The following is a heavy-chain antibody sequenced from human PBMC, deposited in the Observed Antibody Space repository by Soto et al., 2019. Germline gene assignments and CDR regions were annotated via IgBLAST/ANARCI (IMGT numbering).Heavy chain of an antibody. V-gene: IGHV3-9*01. Sequence: EVQLVESGGGLVQPGRSLRLSCAASGFTFDDYAMHWVRQAPGKGLEWVSGISWNSGSIGYEDSVKGRFTISRDNAKSALDLQMNSLRAEDTALYYCAKDMKVNIVPAALDYWGRGTLVTVCS. CDR1: GFTFDDYA. J-gene: IGHJ4*02. CDR2: ISWNSGSI. CDR3: AKDMKVNIVPAALDY. D-gene: IGHD2-2*01.